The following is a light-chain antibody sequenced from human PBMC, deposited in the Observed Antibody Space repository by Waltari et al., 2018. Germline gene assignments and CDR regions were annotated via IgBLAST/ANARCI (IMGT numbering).Light chain of an antibody. CDR3: QQYASSVLYT. V-gene: IGKV3-20*01. CDR1: QSLGKNY. Sequence: IVLTQSPGTLSLSRGDRASLSCKASQSLGKNYLAWYQHKPGKAPRLLIYGASSRAAGIPDRFSGSGSGTDFTLTISRLEPEDFAVYYCQQYASSVLYTFGQGTKLEIK. J-gene: IGKJ2*01. CDR2: GAS.